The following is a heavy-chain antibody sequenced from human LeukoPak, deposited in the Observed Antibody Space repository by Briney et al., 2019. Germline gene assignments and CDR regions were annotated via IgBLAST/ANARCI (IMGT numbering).Heavy chain of an antibody. V-gene: IGHV3-7*03. D-gene: IGHD1-26*01. J-gene: IGHJ4*02. CDR1: GFSFSSYW. CDR2: IKQDGSEK. CDR3: ARDKIVGATSLDY. Sequence: PGGSLRLSCAASGFSFSSYWMSWVRQAPGKGLEWVANIKQDGSEKYYVDSVKGRFTISRDNAKNSLFLQMNSLRVEDTAVYYCARDKIVGATSLDYWGQGILVTVSS.